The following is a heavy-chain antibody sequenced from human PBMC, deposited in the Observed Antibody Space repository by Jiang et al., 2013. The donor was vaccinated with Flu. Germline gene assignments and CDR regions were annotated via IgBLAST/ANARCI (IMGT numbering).Heavy chain of an antibody. J-gene: IGHJ4*02. CDR2: INPSGGST. V-gene: IGHV1-46*01. Sequence: GAEVKKPGASVKVSCKASGYTFTSYYMHWVRQAPGQGLEWMGIINPSGGSTSYAQKFQGRVTMTRDTSTSTVYMELSSLRSDDTAVYYCARGPGTYGNRYYFDYWGQGTLVTVSS. D-gene: IGHD2/OR15-2a*01. CDR3: ARGPGTYGNRYYFDY. CDR1: GYTFTSYY.